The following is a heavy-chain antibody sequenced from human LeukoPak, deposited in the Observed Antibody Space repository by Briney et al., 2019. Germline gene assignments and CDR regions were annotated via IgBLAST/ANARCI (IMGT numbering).Heavy chain of an antibody. Sequence: ASVKVSCKASGYIFNNYGIGWVRQAPGQGLEWMGWVSAYTGNTDYPKKFQGRVTMTTDTSTTTAYMDLRSLRSDDTAVYYCAKIAEALWGPFDLWGRGTLVTVSS. CDR2: VSAYTGNT. CDR1: GYIFNNYG. V-gene: IGHV1-18*01. J-gene: IGHJ2*01. D-gene: IGHD7-27*01. CDR3: AKIAEALWGPFDL.